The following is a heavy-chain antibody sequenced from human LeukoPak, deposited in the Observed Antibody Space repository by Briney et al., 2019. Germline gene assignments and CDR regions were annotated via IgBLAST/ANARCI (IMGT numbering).Heavy chain of an antibody. CDR3: TKRVKYGGTWDHFAD. V-gene: IGHV3-23*01. Sequence: PGGSLRLSCAASGFTFSSYAMSWVRQAPGKGLEWVSVISGSGASTYYADSVKGRFTISRDNSKNTLYLQMNSLRVEDTALYYCTKRVKYGGTWDHFADWGQGTLVTVSS. D-gene: IGHD1-26*01. J-gene: IGHJ4*02. CDR1: GFTFSSYA. CDR2: ISGSGAST.